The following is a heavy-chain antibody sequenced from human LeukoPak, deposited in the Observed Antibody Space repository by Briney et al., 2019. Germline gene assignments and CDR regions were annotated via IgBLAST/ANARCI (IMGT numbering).Heavy chain of an antibody. J-gene: IGHJ3*02. Sequence: GGSLRLSCAASGFTFSSYAIHWVRQAPGKGLEWVVVISNDGTNKYYADSVKGRFTISRDSSKNTLFLQMNSLRVEDTAVYYCSRANPSYSSHWGGAFDIWGQGTVVTVSS. CDR3: SRANPSYSSHWGGAFDI. D-gene: IGHD6-19*01. CDR1: GFTFSSYA. V-gene: IGHV3-30-3*01. CDR2: ISNDGTNK.